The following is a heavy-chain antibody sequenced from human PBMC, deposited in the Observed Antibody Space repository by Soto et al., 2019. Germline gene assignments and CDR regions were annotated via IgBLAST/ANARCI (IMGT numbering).Heavy chain of an antibody. CDR1: GFTFSSYA. CDR3: AKDLGSYSNYFDY. J-gene: IGHJ4*02. V-gene: IGHV3-23*01. CDR2: ISGSGGST. D-gene: IGHD4-4*01. Sequence: EVPLLESGGGLVQPGGSLRLSCAASGFTFSSYAMSWVRQAPGKGLEWVSAISGSGGSTYYADSVKGRFTISRDNSKNTLYLQMNSLRAEDTAVYYCAKDLGSYSNYFDYWGQGTLVTVSS.